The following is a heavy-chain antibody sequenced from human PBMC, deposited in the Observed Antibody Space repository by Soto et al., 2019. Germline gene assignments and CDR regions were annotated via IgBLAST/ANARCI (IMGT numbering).Heavy chain of an antibody. D-gene: IGHD3-10*01. J-gene: IGHJ6*04. CDR2: INHSGST. CDR3: ARGFWFFTMVRGVIESGYYYYGMDV. Sequence: SETLSLTCAVYGGSFSGYYWSWIRQPPGKGLEWIGEINHSGSTNYNPSLKSRVTISVDTSKNQFSLKLSSVTAADTAVYYCARGFWFFTMVRGVIESGYYYYGMDVWGKGTTVTVSS. V-gene: IGHV4-34*01. CDR1: GGSFSGYY.